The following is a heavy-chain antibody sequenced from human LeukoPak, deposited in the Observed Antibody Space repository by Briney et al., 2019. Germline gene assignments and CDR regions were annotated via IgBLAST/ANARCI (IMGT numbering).Heavy chain of an antibody. CDR1: GFTFSSYA. J-gene: IGHJ4*02. D-gene: IGHD2-15*01. Sequence: GGSLRLSCAASGFTFSSYAMHWVRQAPGKGLEWVAVISYDGSSKYYADSVKGRFTISRDNSKNTLYLQMNSLRAEDTAVYYCARVHGGYPFDYWGQGTLVTVSS. V-gene: IGHV3-30*04. CDR3: ARVHGGYPFDY. CDR2: ISYDGSSK.